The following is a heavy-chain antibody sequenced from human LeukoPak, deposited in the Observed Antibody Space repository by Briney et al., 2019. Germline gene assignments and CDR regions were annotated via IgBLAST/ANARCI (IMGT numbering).Heavy chain of an antibody. D-gene: IGHD5-24*01. CDR2: INEGGSAK. J-gene: IGHJ4*02. V-gene: IGHV3-7*01. CDR3: TRSRRDGNDY. CDR1: GFTFSSSW. Sequence: AGGSLRLSCAASGFTFSSSWMSWVRQAPGKGLEWVANINEGGSAKYYVDSVKGRFTISRDNAKRSLDLQVNSLRAEDTAVYYCTRSRRDGNDYWGQGTLVTVSS.